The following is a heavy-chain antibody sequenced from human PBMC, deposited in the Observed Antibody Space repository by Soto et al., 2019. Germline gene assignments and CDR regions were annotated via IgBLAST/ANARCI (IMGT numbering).Heavy chain of an antibody. CDR1: GFTVSSNY. J-gene: IGHJ4*02. Sequence: GGSLRLSCAASGFTVSSNYMSWVRQAPGKGLEWVSVIYSGGSTYYADSVKGRFTISRDNSKNTLYLQMNSLRAEDTAVYYCAGGYSSGWYKYYFDYWGQGTLVTVSS. D-gene: IGHD6-19*01. CDR2: IYSGGST. V-gene: IGHV3-53*01. CDR3: AGGYSSGWYKYYFDY.